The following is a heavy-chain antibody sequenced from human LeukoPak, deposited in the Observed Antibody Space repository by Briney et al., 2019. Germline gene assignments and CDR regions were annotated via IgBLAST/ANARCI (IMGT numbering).Heavy chain of an antibody. D-gene: IGHD4-17*01. CDR1: GFTFSSYA. Sequence: GGSLRLSCAASGFTFSSYAMSWVRQAPGKGLEWVSAISGSGGSTYYADSVEGRFTISRDNSKNTLYLQMNSLRAEDTAVYYCAKAPAEYGAEGYWGQGTLVTVSS. CDR2: ISGSGGST. V-gene: IGHV3-23*01. CDR3: AKAPAEYGAEGY. J-gene: IGHJ4*02.